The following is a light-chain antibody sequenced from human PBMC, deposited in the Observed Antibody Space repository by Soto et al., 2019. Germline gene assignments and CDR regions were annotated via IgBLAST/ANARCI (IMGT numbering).Light chain of an antibody. Sequence: QAVVTQPPSVSGAPGQRVTISCTGSSSNIGAGYDVHWYQQLPGTAPKLLIYGNSNRPSGVPDRFSGSKSGTSASLAITGFQAEDEADYYCQSYDSSLSGVVFGGGTKLTVL. V-gene: IGLV1-40*01. CDR3: QSYDSSLSGVV. J-gene: IGLJ2*01. CDR1: SSNIGAGYD. CDR2: GNS.